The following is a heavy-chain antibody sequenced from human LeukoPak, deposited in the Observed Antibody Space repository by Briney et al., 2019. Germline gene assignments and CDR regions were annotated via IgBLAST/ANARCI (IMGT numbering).Heavy chain of an antibody. CDR3: ARIWGGTSTLDY. D-gene: IGHD1-26*01. CDR2: IWYDGSKE. Sequence: GGSLRLSCAASGFTSSGNGMHWVRQAPGKGLEWVALIWYDGSKEYYADSVKGRFTISRDNSQNTLFLQMNSLRVEDTAVYYCARIWGGTSTLDYWGQGTLVTVSS. V-gene: IGHV3-33*03. CDR1: GFTSSGNG. J-gene: IGHJ4*02.